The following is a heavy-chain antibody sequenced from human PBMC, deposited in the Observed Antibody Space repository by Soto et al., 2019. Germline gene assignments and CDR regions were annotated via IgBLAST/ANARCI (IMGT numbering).Heavy chain of an antibody. CDR2: ISAYNGNT. D-gene: IGHD2-2*01. Sequence: GASVKVSCKASGYTFTSYGISWVRQAPGQGLEWMGWISAYNGNTNYAQKLQGRVTMTTDTSTSTAYMELRSLRSDDTAVYYCATTNADIVVVPAAIGGRDYYYGMDVWGQGTTVTVSS. CDR3: ATTNADIVVVPAAIGGRDYYYGMDV. J-gene: IGHJ6*02. V-gene: IGHV1-18*01. CDR1: GYTFTSYG.